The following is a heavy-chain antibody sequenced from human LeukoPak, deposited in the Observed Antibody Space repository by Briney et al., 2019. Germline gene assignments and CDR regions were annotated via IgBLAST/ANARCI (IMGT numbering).Heavy chain of an antibody. CDR2: IVVGSGNT. J-gene: IGHJ4*02. CDR3: AAVVRVAGKPGSSC. V-gene: IGHV1-58*02. CDR1: GFTFTSSA. Sequence: SVKVSCKASGFTFTSSAMQSVRQARGQRLEWIGWIVVGSGNTNYAQKFQERVTITRDMSTSTAYMELSSLRSEDTAVYYCAAVVRVAGKPGSSCWGQGTLVTVSS. D-gene: IGHD6-19*01.